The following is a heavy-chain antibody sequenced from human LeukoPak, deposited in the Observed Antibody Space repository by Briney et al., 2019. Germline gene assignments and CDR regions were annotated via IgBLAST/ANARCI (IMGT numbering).Heavy chain of an antibody. J-gene: IGHJ4*02. CDR3: ARAAAARPSDY. V-gene: IGHV4-39*07. Sequence: PSETLSLTCTVSGASINTNNYYWGWIRQPPGKGLEWIGSIYDSGSTYHNPSLKSRVTISVDTSKNQFSLKLSSVTAADTAVYYCARAAAARPSDYWGQGTLVTVSS. CDR2: IYDSGST. D-gene: IGHD6-6*01. CDR1: GASINTNNYY.